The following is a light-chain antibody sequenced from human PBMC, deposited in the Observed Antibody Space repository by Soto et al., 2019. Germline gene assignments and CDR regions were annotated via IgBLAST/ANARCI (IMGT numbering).Light chain of an antibody. V-gene: IGLV2-14*01. CDR3: SSFTSTNTWV. J-gene: IGLJ3*02. Sequence: QSALTQVASVSGSPGQSITISCTATSRDVGGHDYVSWYLQHPGKAPKLLIYEAFNRPSGVSDRFSGSKSGSTASLTISGLQAEDEGDYYCSSFTSTNTWVFGGGTKLTVL. CDR2: EAF. CDR1: SRDVGGHDY.